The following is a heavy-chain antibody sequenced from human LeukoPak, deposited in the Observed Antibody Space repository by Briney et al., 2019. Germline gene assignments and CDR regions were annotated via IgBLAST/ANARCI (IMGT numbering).Heavy chain of an antibody. V-gene: IGHV4-30-4*08. CDR2: IYYSGST. D-gene: IGHD3-22*01. CDR1: GGSISSGDYY. J-gene: IGHJ4*02. CDR3: ARDPSTYYDSSGYSGH. Sequence: SETLSLTCTVSGGSISSGDYYWSWIRQPPGTGLEWLGYIYYSGSTYYNPSLKRRVTISVDTSKNQFSLKLSSVTAADTAVYYCARDPSTYYDSSGYSGHWGQGTLVTVSS.